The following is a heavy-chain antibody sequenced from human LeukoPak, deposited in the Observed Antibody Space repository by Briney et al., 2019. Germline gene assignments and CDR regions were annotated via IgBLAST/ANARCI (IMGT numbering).Heavy chain of an antibody. Sequence: ASVKVSCKASGYTFTNYYMHWVRQAPGQGLEWMGMINPSGGSTTYAQKFQGRVTMTRDTSTSSVYMELTILRSEDTAVYYCARARRPGISVAGTGFPDYWGQGTLVTVSS. CDR3: ARARRPGISVAGTGFPDY. D-gene: IGHD6-19*01. CDR1: GYTFTNYY. V-gene: IGHV1-46*01. J-gene: IGHJ4*02. CDR2: INPSGGST.